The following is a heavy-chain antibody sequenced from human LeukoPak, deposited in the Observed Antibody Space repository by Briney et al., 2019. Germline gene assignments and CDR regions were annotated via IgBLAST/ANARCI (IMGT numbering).Heavy chain of an antibody. CDR3: ARGWLAFDY. D-gene: IGHD6-19*01. CDR1: GGSISSGSYY. V-gene: IGHV4-61*02. J-gene: IGHJ4*02. CDR2: IYTSGST. Sequence: SQTLSLTCTVSGGSISSGSYYWSWIRQPAGKGLEWIGRIYTSGSTNYNPSLKSRVTISVDTSKNQFSLKLSSVPAADTAVYYCARGWLAFDYWGQGTLVTVSS.